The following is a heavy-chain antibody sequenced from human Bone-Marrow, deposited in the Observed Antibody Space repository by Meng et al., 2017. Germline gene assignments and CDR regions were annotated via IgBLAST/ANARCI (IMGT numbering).Heavy chain of an antibody. D-gene: IGHD1-26*01. J-gene: IGHJ4*02. CDR1: GYTFTSYD. Sequence: ASVKVSCKASGYTFTSYDINWVRQATGQGLEWMGWMNPNNGNTNYAQKLKGRVTMTTDTSTSTAYLEMRSLRSEDTAVYYCARDWEEITVPRTPTDDYWGQGTLVTVSS. V-gene: IGHV1-18*01. CDR3: ARDWEEITVPRTPTDDY. CDR2: MNPNNGNT.